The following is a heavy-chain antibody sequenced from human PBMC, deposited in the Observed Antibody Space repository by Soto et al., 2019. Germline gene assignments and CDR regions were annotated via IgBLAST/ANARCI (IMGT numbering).Heavy chain of an antibody. CDR3: ARGNVGSSWYYFDY. D-gene: IGHD6-13*01. J-gene: IGHJ4*02. Sequence: ASVKVSCKASGYTFSSYYIHWVRQAPGQGLEWIGIINPNGGSTNYAQNFKGRLTMTRDTSTTTVYMELSSLRSEDTALYYCARGNVGSSWYYFDYWGQGTLVTVSS. CDR1: GYTFSSYY. CDR2: INPNGGST. V-gene: IGHV1-46*01.